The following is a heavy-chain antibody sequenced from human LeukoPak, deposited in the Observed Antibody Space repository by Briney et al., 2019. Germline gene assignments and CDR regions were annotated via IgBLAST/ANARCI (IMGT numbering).Heavy chain of an antibody. J-gene: IGHJ6*02. Sequence: SETLSLTCAVYGGSFSGYYWSWIRQPPGKGLEWLGEINDSGSTGYTPSLKNRVTISLDTSKNQFSLKLFSMTAADTAVYYCARARFEVYTVRSFYYGMDVWGQGTTVTVSS. CDR2: INDSGST. CDR3: ARARFEVYTVRSFYYGMDV. V-gene: IGHV4-34*01. D-gene: IGHD4-17*01. CDR1: GGSFSGYY.